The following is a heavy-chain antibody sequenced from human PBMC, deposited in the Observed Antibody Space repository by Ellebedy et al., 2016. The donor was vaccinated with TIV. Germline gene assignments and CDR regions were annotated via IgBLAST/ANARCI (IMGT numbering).Heavy chain of an antibody. D-gene: IGHD5-24*01. J-gene: IGHJ4*02. CDR3: ARAGDGYKGGPYDY. Sequence: SETLSLXXTVSGGSISSYYWSWTRQPPGKGLEWIGYIYYSGSTNYNPSLKSRVTISVDTSKNQFSLKLSSVTAADTAVYYCARAGDGYKGGPYDYWGQGTLVTVSS. CDR2: IYYSGST. CDR1: GGSISSYY. V-gene: IGHV4-59*01.